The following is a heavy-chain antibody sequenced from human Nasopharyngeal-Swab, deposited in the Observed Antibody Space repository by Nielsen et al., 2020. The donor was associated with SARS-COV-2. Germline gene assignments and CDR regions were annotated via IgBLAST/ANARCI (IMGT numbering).Heavy chain of an antibody. CDR1: GYSFPGYY. D-gene: IGHD6-13*01. CDR2: INPNSGGT. V-gene: IGHV1-2*04. CDR3: ARDRIAAGGSEFDY. J-gene: IGHJ4*02. Sequence: ASVKVSCKAAGYSFPGYYMNWVRQAAGQGLEWMGWINPNSGGTNYAQKFQGWVTMTRDTSISTAYMELSRLRSDDTAVYYCARDRIAAGGSEFDYWGQGTLVTVSS.